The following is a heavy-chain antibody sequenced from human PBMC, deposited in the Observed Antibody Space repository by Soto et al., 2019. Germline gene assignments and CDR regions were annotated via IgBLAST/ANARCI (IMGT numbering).Heavy chain of an antibody. J-gene: IGHJ6*03. Sequence: GGSLRLSCAASGFTFSSYSMNWVRQAPGKGLEWVSYISSSSTIYYADSVKGRFTISRDNAKNSLYLQMNSLRAEDTAVYYCARDPYNYDFWSGYRYYYYYMDVWGKGTTVTAP. CDR2: ISSSSTI. V-gene: IGHV3-48*01. CDR3: ARDPYNYDFWSGYRYYYYYMDV. CDR1: GFTFSSYS. D-gene: IGHD3-3*01.